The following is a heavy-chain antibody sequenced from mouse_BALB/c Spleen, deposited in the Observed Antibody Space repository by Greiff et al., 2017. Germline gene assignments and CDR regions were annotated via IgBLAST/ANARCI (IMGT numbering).Heavy chain of an antibody. CDR1: GYSITSDYA. CDR2: ISYSGST. Sequence: EVKVEESGPGLVKPSQSLSLTCTVTGYSITSDYAWNWIRQFPGNKLEWMGYISYSGSTSYNPSLKSRISITRDTSKNQFFLQLNSVTTEDTATYYCARDYGSFDYWGQGTTLTVSS. J-gene: IGHJ2*01. CDR3: ARDYGSFDY. D-gene: IGHD1-1*01. V-gene: IGHV3-2*02.